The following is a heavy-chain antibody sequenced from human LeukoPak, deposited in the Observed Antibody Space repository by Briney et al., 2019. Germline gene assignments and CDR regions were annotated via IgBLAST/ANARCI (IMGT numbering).Heavy chain of an antibody. V-gene: IGHV3-74*01. CDR1: GSSFSSYW. Sequence: PGGSLRLSCTASGSSFSSYWMHWVRQIPGKRPLWVSFIDPYGGDTNYTDSVKGRFTISRDNAKNTLYLQMNSLRVDDTAVYYCARVDCSTGGNCYFDYWGQGTLVVVAS. D-gene: IGHD2-8*02. J-gene: IGHJ4*02. CDR3: ARVDCSTGGNCYFDY. CDR2: IDPYGGDT.